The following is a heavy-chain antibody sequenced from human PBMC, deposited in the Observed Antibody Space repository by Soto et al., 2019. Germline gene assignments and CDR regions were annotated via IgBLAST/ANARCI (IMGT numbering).Heavy chain of an antibody. V-gene: IGHV4-34*01. CDR3: ARGKGAYYCDSRRFDP. Sequence: KTSETLSLTCAVYGGSFSGYYWSWIRKPPGKGLEWIGEINHSGSTNYNPSLKSRVTISVDTSKNQFSLKLSSVTAADTAVYYCARGKGAYYCDSRRFDPWGQGTLVTVSS. D-gene: IGHD3-22*01. CDR2: INHSGST. J-gene: IGHJ5*02. CDR1: GGSFSGYY.